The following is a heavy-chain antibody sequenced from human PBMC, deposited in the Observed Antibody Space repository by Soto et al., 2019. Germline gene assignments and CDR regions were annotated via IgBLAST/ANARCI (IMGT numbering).Heavy chain of an antibody. D-gene: IGHD3-3*01. CDR3: ARNSYYDFWSGYQRGFDL. CDR1: GYPISSGYY. J-gene: IGHJ4*02. V-gene: IGHV4-38-2*01. CDR2: LYHSGST. Sequence: QVQLQESGPGLVKPSETLSLTCAVSGYPISSGYYWGWIRQSPGKGLEWIGSLYHSGSTYYNPSLKSRVTISVDSSKNQFSLKLSSVTAADTAVYYCARNSYYDFWSGYQRGFDLWGQGTLVTVSS.